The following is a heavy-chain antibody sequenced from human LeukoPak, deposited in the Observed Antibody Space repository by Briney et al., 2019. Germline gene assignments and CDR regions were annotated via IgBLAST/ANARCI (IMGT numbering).Heavy chain of an antibody. CDR2: MYYTGDT. CDR1: GGSLSNYY. D-gene: IGHD2-2*01. Sequence: SETLSLTCTVSGGSLSNYYWSWIRQPPGKALEWIGYMYYTGDTNYNPSLKSRVTISVDTSKNQFSLKLSSVTAADTAVYYCARWRYCSSTSCYSWFDPWGQGTLVTVSS. CDR3: ARWRYCSSTSCYSWFDP. J-gene: IGHJ5*02. V-gene: IGHV4-59*08.